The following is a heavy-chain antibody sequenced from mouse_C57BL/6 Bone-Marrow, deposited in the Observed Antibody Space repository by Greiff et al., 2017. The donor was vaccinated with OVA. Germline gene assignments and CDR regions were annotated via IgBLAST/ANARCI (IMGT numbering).Heavy chain of an antibody. Sequence: VQLQQSGAELVRPGTSVKVSCKASGYAFTNYLIEWVKQRPGQGLEWIGVINPGSGGTNYNEKFKGKATLTADKSSSTAYMQLSSLTSEDSAVYFCASRGVGLLRSYYAMDYWGQGTSVTVSS. D-gene: IGHD1-1*01. CDR3: ASRGVGLLRSYYAMDY. CDR1: GYAFTNYL. V-gene: IGHV1-54*01. J-gene: IGHJ4*01. CDR2: INPGSGGT.